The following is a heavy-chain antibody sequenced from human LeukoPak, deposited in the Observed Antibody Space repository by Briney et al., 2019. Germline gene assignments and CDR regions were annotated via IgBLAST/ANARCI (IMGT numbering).Heavy chain of an antibody. D-gene: IGHD6-13*01. Sequence: GESLKISCKGSGYTFTNYWIGWVRQVPGKGLEWMGTIYPDDSDTRYRPSFQGQVTISADKSISTAYLQWSSLKASDTAMYYCARRDGSSWYPLDYWGQGTLVTVSS. CDR2: IYPDDSDT. V-gene: IGHV5-51*01. CDR3: ARRDGSSWYPLDY. CDR1: GYTFTNYW. J-gene: IGHJ4*02.